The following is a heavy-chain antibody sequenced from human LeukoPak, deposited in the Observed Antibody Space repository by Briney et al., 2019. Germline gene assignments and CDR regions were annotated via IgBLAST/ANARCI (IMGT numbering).Heavy chain of an antibody. J-gene: IGHJ4*02. V-gene: IGHV3-74*01. Sequence: PGGSLRLSCAASGFTFSSYWMHWVRQAPGKGLEWVSRINSDGSSTNYADSVKGRFTISRDNAKNTLYLQMNSLRVEDTAVYYCARADSPDTSSYYRRYYFDYWGQGTLVTVSS. CDR3: ARADSPDTSSYYRRYYFDY. D-gene: IGHD3-22*01. CDR1: GFTFSSYW. CDR2: INSDGSST.